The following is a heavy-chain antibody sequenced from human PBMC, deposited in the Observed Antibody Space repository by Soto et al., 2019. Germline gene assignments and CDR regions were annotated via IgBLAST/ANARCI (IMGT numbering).Heavy chain of an antibody. CDR3: ADYDILTGPCN. J-gene: IGHJ4*02. D-gene: IGHD3-9*01. CDR2: ISAYNGNT. V-gene: IGHV1-18*01. Sequence: ASLKVSCKASGYTFTSYGISWVRQAPGQGLEWMGWISAYNGNTNYAQKLQGRVTMTTDTSTSTAYMELRSLRSDDTAVYYCADYDILTGPCNWGQGTLVTVSS. CDR1: GYTFTSYG.